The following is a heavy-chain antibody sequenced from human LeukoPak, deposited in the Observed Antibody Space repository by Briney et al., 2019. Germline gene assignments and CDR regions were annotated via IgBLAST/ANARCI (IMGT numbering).Heavy chain of an antibody. CDR3: AKDEPRWFGESLTYFDY. Sequence: GGSLRLSCAASGFTFSSYAMSWVRQAPGKGLEWVSAISGSGGSTYYADSVKGRFTISRDNSKNTLYLQMNSLRAEDTAVYYCAKDEPRWFGESLTYFDYWGQGTLVTVSS. J-gene: IGHJ4*02. CDR2: ISGSGGST. CDR1: GFTFSSYA. D-gene: IGHD3-10*01. V-gene: IGHV3-23*01.